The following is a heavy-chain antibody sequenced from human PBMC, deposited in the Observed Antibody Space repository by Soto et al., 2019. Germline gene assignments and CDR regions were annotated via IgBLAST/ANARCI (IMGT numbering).Heavy chain of an antibody. CDR1: GYTFTSYD. V-gene: IGHV1-8*01. J-gene: IGHJ5*02. CDR3: ATGPHTNIWLDP. Sequence: ASVKVSCKASGYTFTSYDINWVRQATGQGLEWMGWMNPNSGNTGYAQKFQGRVTMTRNTSISTAYMELSSLRSEDTAVYYCATGPHTNIWLDPWGQGTLVTVSS. CDR2: MNPNSGNT. D-gene: IGHD2-2*01.